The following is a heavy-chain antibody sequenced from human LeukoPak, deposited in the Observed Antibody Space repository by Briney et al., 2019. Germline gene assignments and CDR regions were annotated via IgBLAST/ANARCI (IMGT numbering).Heavy chain of an antibody. J-gene: IGHJ4*02. Sequence: PGGSLRLSCAASGFTLSSYAMSWVRQGPGKGLEWVSAISVSGNTYHADSVKGRLTISRDSSKNTLYLQMNSLRAEDTAVYYCAKASAMIVVVSKHFDYWGQGTLVTVSS. CDR1: GFTLSSYA. V-gene: IGHV3-23*01. CDR2: ISVSGNT. D-gene: IGHD3-22*01. CDR3: AKASAMIVVVSKHFDY.